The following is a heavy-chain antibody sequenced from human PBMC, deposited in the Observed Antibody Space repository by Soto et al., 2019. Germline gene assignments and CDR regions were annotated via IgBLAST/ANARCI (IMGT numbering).Heavy chain of an antibody. CDR1: GGSISSYY. V-gene: IGHV4-59*01. CDR3: DRSVGYRGSYYTRFDD. D-gene: IGHD1-26*01. J-gene: IGHJ4*02. CDR2: IYYSGST. Sequence: PETLSLTCTVSGGSISSYYWSWIRQPPGKGLEWIGYIYYSGSTNYNPSLKSRVTISVDTSKNQFSLKLSSVTAADTAVYYCDRSVGYRGSYYTRFDDWGQGPMDTV.